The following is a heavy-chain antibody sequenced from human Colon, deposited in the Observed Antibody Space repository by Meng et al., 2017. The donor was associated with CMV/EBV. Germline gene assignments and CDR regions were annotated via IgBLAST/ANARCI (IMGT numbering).Heavy chain of an antibody. CDR1: ASTLSTNA. CDR3: AKTPHHLGYCSSTSCPGYFDY. CDR2: ISGVGGFT. J-gene: IGHJ4*02. Sequence: EVQLLASXXGLVHSGGSLRLSWAASASTLSTNAMSWVRQAPGKGLEWVSAISGVGGFTYYADSVKGRFTISRDNSKNSLYLQMNSLTAEDTAVYYCAKTPHHLGYCSSTSCPGYFDYWGQGTLVTVSS. V-gene: IGHV3-23*01. D-gene: IGHD2-2*01.